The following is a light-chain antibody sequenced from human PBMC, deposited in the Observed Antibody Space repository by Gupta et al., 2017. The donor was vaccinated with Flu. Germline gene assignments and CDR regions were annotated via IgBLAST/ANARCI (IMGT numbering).Light chain of an antibody. V-gene: IGLV2-14*01. Sequence: QSALTQPASVSGSPGQSLTISCTGTSNDVGGYSYVSWYQQRPGKAPKLMIYEVTNRPSGVSNRFSGSKSGNTASLTISGLQAEDEADYYCSSYTSSTTPVFGGGTELTVL. CDR2: EVT. CDR1: SNDVGGYSY. CDR3: SSYTSSTTPV. J-gene: IGLJ3*02.